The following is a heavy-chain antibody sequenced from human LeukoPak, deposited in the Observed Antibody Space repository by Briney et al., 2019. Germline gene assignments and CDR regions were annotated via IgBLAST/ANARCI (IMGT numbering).Heavy chain of an antibody. V-gene: IGHV3-23*01. CDR1: GFTFSNHY. D-gene: IGHD5-24*01. J-gene: IGHJ4*02. CDR3: AKSGYNRFDY. Sequence: GGSLRLSCAASGFTFSNHYISWIRQAPGKGLEWVSNISGSGSGGSTYYADSVKGRFTISRDNSKNTLYLQMNSLRAEDTAVYYCAKSGYNRFDYWGQGTLVTVSS. CDR2: ISGSGSGGST.